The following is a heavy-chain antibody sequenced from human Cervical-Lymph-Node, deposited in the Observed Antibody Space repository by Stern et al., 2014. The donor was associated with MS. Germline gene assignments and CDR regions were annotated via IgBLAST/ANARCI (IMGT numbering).Heavy chain of an antibody. V-gene: IGHV1-69*01. CDR3: ARELSAYYDNSGHSFDY. J-gene: IGHJ4*02. CDR1: GGTFNSHG. Sequence: QVHLVESGAEVKKPGSSVKVSCKVSGGTFNSHGISWVRQAPGQGLEWVGGIIPIFNAEKYAQKFQGRVSISADELTTTVYMEMSSLRSDDSAVYYCARELSAYYDNSGHSFDYWGQGTLVTVSS. D-gene: IGHD3-22*01. CDR2: IIPIFNAE.